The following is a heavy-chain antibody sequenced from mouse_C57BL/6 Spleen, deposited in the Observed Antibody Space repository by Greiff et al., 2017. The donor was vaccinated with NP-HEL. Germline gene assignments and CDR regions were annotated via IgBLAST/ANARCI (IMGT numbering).Heavy chain of an antibody. CDR1: GYTFTDYN. CDR3: ASPYVNYFLDY. Sequence: EVQLQQSGPELVKPGASVKMSCKASGYTFTDYNMHWVKQSPGKSLEWIGYINPNNGGTSYNQKFKGKATLTVNKSSSTAYMGLRSLTSEDSAVYYCASPYVNYFLDYWGQGTTLTVSS. CDR2: INPNNGGT. D-gene: IGHD2-1*01. V-gene: IGHV1-22*01. J-gene: IGHJ2*01.